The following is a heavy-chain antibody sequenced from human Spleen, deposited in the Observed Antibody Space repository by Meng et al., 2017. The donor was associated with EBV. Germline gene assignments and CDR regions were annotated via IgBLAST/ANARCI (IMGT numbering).Heavy chain of an antibody. Sequence: QRQLRESGPGLVKPLETLPLPCTVSAGSVIRDNYYWSWIRQPPGKGLEYIGYVYGAGSPNYNPSLKSRVTISMDTSKIQVSLKLTSVTAADTAVYYCARDSGVRGEWGQGTLVTAPQ. D-gene: IGHD2-15*01. CDR1: AGSVIRDNYY. CDR3: ARDSGVRGE. CDR2: VYGAGSP. V-gene: IGHV4-61*01. J-gene: IGHJ4*02.